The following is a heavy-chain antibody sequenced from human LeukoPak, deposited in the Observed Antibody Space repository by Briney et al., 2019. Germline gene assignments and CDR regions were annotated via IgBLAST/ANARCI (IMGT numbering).Heavy chain of an antibody. D-gene: IGHD3-22*01. Sequence: GASVKVSCKASGYTFTGYYMHWVRQAPGQGLEWMGWINPNSGGTNYAQKFQGRVTMTRDTSISTAYMELSRLRSDDTAVYYCARRYYDSSGYYTTRAVWFDPWGQGTLVTVSS. CDR3: ARRYYDSSGYYTTRAVWFDP. CDR1: GYTFTGYY. J-gene: IGHJ5*02. V-gene: IGHV1-2*02. CDR2: INPNSGGT.